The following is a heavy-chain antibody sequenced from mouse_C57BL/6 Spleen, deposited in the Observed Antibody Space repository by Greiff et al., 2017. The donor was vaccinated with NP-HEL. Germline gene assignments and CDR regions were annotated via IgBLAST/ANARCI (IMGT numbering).Heavy chain of an antibody. V-gene: IGHV1-22*01. Sequence: EVQLQQSGPELVKPGASVKMSCKASGYTFTDYNMHWVKQSHGKSLEWIGYINPNNGGTSYNQKFKGKATLTVTKYSSTAYMELRSLTSEDSAVYYCARVLLCLDYWGQGTTLTVSS. CDR3: ARVLLCLDY. CDR1: GYTFTDYN. D-gene: IGHD2-1*01. CDR2: INPNNGGT. J-gene: IGHJ2*01.